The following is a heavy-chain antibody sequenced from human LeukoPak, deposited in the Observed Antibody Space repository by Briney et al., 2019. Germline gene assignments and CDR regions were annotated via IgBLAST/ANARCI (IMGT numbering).Heavy chain of an antibody. CDR2: IYHSGST. CDR1: GGSISSGGYS. Sequence: SETLSLTCAVSGGSISSGGYSWGWIRQPPGKGLEWIGYIYHSGSTYYNPSLKSRVTISVDRSKNQFSLKLSSVTAADTAVYYCASSNYYDSSGYFDWGQGTLVTVSS. D-gene: IGHD3-22*01. V-gene: IGHV4-30-2*01. CDR3: ASSNYYDSSGYFD. J-gene: IGHJ4*02.